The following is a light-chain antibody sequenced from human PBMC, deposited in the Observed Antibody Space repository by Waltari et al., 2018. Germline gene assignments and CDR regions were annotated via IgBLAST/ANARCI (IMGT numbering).Light chain of an antibody. CDR1: QTVRTTY. CDR3: QQYDISPLT. CDR2: GAS. V-gene: IGKV3-20*01. J-gene: IGKJ4*01. Sequence: EIVLTPSPGPLSLSPGERATPSCSASQTVRTTYLAGYQQKPGQAPTLLIYGASSRATGIPDRFSGSGSGTDFSLTISSLEPEDFAVYYCQQYDISPLTFGGGTKVEIK.